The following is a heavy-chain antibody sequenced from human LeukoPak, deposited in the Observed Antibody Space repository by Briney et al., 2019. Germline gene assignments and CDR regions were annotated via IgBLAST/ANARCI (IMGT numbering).Heavy chain of an antibody. CDR1: GYTFTSYD. D-gene: IGHD6-13*01. CDR3: ARGRPAAGTSDY. J-gene: IGHJ4*02. CDR2: MNPNSGNT. V-gene: IGHV1-8*01. Sequence: ASVKVSCKASGYTFTSYDINWVRQATGQGLEWMGWMNPNSGNTGYAQKFQGRVTMTRNTSISTAYMELSSLRSEDTAVYYCARGRPAAGTSDYWGQGTLVTVSS.